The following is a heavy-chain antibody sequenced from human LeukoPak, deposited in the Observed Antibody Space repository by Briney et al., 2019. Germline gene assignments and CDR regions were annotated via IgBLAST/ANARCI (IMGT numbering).Heavy chain of an antibody. Sequence: SETLSLTCTVSGYSISSGYYWSWIRQPAGKGLEWIGRIYTSGSTNYNPSLKSRVTMSVDTSKNQFSLKLSSVTAADTAVYYCARVYREYYYGSGSSNWFDPWGQGTLVTVSS. CDR2: IYTSGST. J-gene: IGHJ5*02. D-gene: IGHD3-10*01. V-gene: IGHV4-4*07. CDR3: ARVYREYYYGSGSSNWFDP. CDR1: GYSISSGYY.